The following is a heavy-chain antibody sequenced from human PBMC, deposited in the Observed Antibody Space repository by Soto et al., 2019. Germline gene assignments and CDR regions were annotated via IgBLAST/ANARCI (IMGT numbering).Heavy chain of an antibody. CDR2: ISGSGGST. CDR3: ARGFSPGNGYTPDF. J-gene: IGHJ4*02. D-gene: IGHD5-18*01. CDR1: GFTFSSFA. Sequence: PGGSLRLSCAASGFTFSSFAMSWVRQAPGKGLDWVSAISGSGGSTYSADSVKGRFTISRDNSKNTLYLQMSSLRAEDTAVYYCARGFSPGNGYTPDFSGQGYLVTVSS. V-gene: IGHV3-23*01.